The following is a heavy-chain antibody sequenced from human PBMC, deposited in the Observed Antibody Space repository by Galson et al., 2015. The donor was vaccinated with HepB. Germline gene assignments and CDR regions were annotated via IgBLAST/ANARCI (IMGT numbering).Heavy chain of an antibody. J-gene: IGHJ4*02. Sequence: SVKVSCKASGGTFSTYTINWVRQAPGQGLEWMGGITPIFGTPKYAQKFQGRVTITADESTSTAYLELSSLRSEDTAAYYCAREGMAAVTNPVYYWGQGTLVTVSS. CDR2: ITPIFGTP. CDR1: GGTFSTYT. V-gene: IGHV1-69*13. CDR3: AREGMAAVTNPVYY. D-gene: IGHD6-13*01.